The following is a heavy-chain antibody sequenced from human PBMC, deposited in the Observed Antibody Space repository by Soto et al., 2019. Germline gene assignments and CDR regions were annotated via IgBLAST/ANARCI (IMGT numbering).Heavy chain of an antibody. CDR3: ARDGTLYDSSAYYYLY. J-gene: IGHJ4*02. V-gene: IGHV1-69*01. CDR1: GGTFSRYT. D-gene: IGHD3-22*01. Sequence: QVQLVQSGAEVKKPGSSVKVSCKASGGTFSRYTITWVRQAPGQGLEWMGGITRMFGTPNYAQKFQGRVTITADASTGTAYMELSSLTSEDTALYYCARDGTLYDSSAYYYLYWGQGTLVTVSS. CDR2: ITRMFGTP.